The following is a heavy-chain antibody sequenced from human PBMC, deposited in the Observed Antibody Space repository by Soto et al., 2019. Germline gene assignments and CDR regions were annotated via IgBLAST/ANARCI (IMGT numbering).Heavy chain of an antibody. CDR1: GYTCTLFG. D-gene: IGHD2-2*02. Sequence: QVQLVQSGAEVKKPGASVKVSCTTSGYTCTLFGITWVRQAPGQGLEWMGWISPYNGDTKYAEKLEGRVTLTTDTSTDTAYMELTSLTSDDTAEYYCARGGQYRYFDYWGQGTLVTVSS. CDR2: ISPYNGDT. J-gene: IGHJ4*02. CDR3: ARGGQYRYFDY. V-gene: IGHV1-18*01.